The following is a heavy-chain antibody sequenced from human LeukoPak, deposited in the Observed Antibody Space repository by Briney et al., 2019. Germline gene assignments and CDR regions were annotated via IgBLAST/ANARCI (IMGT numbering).Heavy chain of an antibody. Sequence: GGSLRLSCAASGFTFSSYEMNWVRQAPGKGLEWVSYISSSGSTIYYADSVKGRFTSSRDNAKNSLYLQMNSLRAEDTAVYYCARGMKGSYEGNPLDYWGQGTLVTVSS. D-gene: IGHD3-16*01. V-gene: IGHV3-48*03. CDR1: GFTFSSYE. J-gene: IGHJ4*02. CDR3: ARGMKGSYEGNPLDY. CDR2: ISSSGSTI.